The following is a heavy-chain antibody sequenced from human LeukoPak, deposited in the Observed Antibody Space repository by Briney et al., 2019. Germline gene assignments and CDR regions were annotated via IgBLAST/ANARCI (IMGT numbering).Heavy chain of an antibody. CDR2: IYYSGST. Sequence: SETLSLTCTVPGGSISSYYWSWIRQPPGKGLEWIRYIYYSGSTNYNPYLKSRVTISVDTSKNQFSLKLSSVTAADTAVYYCARDGVVGATMEYNWFDPWGQGTLVTVSS. CDR3: ARDGVVGATMEYNWFDP. J-gene: IGHJ5*02. V-gene: IGHV4-59*01. CDR1: GGSISSYY. D-gene: IGHD1-26*01.